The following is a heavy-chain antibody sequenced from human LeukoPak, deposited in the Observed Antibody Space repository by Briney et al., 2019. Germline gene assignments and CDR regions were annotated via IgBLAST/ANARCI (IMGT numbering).Heavy chain of an antibody. CDR1: GFTFSNYW. CDR3: ARDSGVAAATASMDV. D-gene: IGHD6-13*01. V-gene: IGHV3-21*01. Sequence: PGGSLRLSCAASGFTFSNYWMHWVRQAPGKGLEGVSSISSSSSYIYYADSVKGRFTISRDNAKNSLYLQMNSLRAEDTAVYYCARDSGVAAATASMDVWGKGTTVTVSS. CDR2: ISSSSSYI. J-gene: IGHJ6*03.